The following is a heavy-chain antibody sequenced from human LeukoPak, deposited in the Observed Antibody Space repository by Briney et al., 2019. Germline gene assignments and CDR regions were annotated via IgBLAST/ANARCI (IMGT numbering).Heavy chain of an antibody. J-gene: IGHJ4*02. CDR2: IYYSGST. CDR1: GGSISSYY. CDR3: ARGVWSGPVYYFDY. V-gene: IGHV4-59*01. Sequence: SETPSLTCTVSGGSISSYYWSWIRQPPGKGLEWIGYIYYSGSTNYNPSLKSRVTISVDTSKNQFSLKLSSVTAADTAVYYCARGVWSGPVYYFDYWGQGTLVTVSS. D-gene: IGHD3-3*01.